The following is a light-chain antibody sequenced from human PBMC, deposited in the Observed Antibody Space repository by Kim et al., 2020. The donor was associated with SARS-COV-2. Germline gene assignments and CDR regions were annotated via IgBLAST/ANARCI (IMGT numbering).Light chain of an antibody. CDR1: QNVSSN. Sequence: SPGEGAAPSCRTSQNVSSNLVWYHQQPGQAPCLLIYDASNRATGIPARFSGSGSGTAFILTISSLEPEDVAVYYCRQRSNWPPWTFGQGTKVDIK. J-gene: IGKJ1*01. CDR2: DAS. CDR3: RQRSNWPPWT. V-gene: IGKV3-11*01.